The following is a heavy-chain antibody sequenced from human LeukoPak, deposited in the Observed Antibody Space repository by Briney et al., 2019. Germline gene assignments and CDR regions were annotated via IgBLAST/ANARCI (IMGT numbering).Heavy chain of an antibody. CDR1: GFTFSSYG. CDR2: ISYDGSNK. V-gene: IGHV3-30*18. Sequence: PGRSLRLSCAASGFTFSSYGMHWVRQAPGKGLEWVAVISYDGSNKYYADSVKGRFTISRDNSKNTLYLQMNSLRAEDTAVYYCAKDFWSVEQWPIGYWGQGTLVTVSS. CDR3: AKDFWSVEQWPIGY. D-gene: IGHD6-19*01. J-gene: IGHJ4*02.